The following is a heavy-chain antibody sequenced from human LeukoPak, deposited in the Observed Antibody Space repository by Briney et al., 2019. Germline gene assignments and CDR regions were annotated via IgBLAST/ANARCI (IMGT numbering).Heavy chain of an antibody. D-gene: IGHD6-19*01. CDR1: GFSFGVYA. J-gene: IGHJ4*02. V-gene: IGHV3-9*01. Sequence: GGSLRLSCAASGFSFGVYAMHWVRQIPGKGLEWVSGITWNSGHIGYAESVKGRFTISRDNAKSSLYLRMDSLRPEDTAFYYCAKDLPSSGWSHFESWGQGTLVTVSS. CDR2: ITWNSGHI. CDR3: AKDLPSSGWSHFES.